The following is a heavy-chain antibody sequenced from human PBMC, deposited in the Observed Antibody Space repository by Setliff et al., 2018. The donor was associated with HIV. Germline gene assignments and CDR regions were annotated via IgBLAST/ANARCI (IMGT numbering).Heavy chain of an antibody. Sequence: SETLSLTCTVSGGSISSGGYSWTWIRQPPGKGLEWIGYIFHSGRIYYNPTLKSRVTMSVDRSKNHLSLNVTSVTAADTAVYYCARKVPSNAFDLWGHGTMVTVSS. D-gene: IGHD2-2*01. J-gene: IGHJ3*01. CDR3: ARKVPSNAFDL. CDR2: IFHSGRI. V-gene: IGHV4-30-2*02. CDR1: GGSISSGGYS.